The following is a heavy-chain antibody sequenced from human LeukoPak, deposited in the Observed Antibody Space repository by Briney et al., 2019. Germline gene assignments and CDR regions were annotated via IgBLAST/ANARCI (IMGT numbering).Heavy chain of an antibody. CDR2: NYYSGTT. D-gene: IGHD3-10*01. V-gene: IGHV4-31*03. Sequence: KPSQTLSLTCIISGASISNDGYYWIWVRQLPGKGLEWIGYNYYSGTTNHKPSLKRRVTILVDTSKNQFSLGLSSVTAADTAVYYCARGRYYGFSGDSWGQGILVTVSS. CDR1: GASISNDGYY. J-gene: IGHJ4*02. CDR3: ARGRYYGFSGDS.